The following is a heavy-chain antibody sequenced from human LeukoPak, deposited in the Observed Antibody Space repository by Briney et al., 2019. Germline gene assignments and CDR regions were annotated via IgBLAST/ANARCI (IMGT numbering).Heavy chain of an antibody. D-gene: IGHD2-15*01. Sequence: ASVKVSCKASGYTFTSYYMHWVRQAPGPRLEWRGIINPTTGDTTYAQKFQGRLTMTRDMSTSTVYMELSSLTSEDTAVFYCARYGFSAVWQGGWHAFDIWGQGTVVTVSS. CDR2: INPTTGDT. J-gene: IGHJ3*02. CDR3: ARYGFSAVWQGGWHAFDI. V-gene: IGHV1-46*01. CDR1: GYTFTSYY.